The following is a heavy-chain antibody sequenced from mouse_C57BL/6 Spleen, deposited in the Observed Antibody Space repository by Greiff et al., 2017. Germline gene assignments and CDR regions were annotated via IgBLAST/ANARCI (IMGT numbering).Heavy chain of an antibody. V-gene: IGHV5-17*01. Sequence: EVKLMESGGGLVKPGGSLKLSCAASGFTFSDYGMHWVRQAPEKGLEWVAYISSGSSTIYYADTVKGRFTISRDNAKNTLFLQMTSLRSEDTAMYYWARHYYGSSYWYFDVWGTGTTVTVSS. D-gene: IGHD1-1*01. CDR2: ISSGSSTI. CDR3: ARHYYGSSYWYFDV. J-gene: IGHJ1*03. CDR1: GFTFSDYG.